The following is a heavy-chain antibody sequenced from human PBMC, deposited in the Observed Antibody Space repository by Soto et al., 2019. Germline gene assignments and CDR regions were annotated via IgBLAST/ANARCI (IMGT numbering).Heavy chain of an antibody. CDR3: AMDRSYSSDWVVTPFDY. V-gene: IGHV3-23*01. Sequence: EMQLLESGGGLVQPGGSLRLSCAVSGFTFSNFAMSWVRQAPGKGLEWVSVISGSGGGTSYADSVKGRFTVSRDNSKNTLFLQMNTLRADDTAVYYCAMDRSYSSDWVVTPFDYWGQGTLVTVSS. CDR2: ISGSGGGT. D-gene: IGHD6-19*01. J-gene: IGHJ4*02. CDR1: GFTFSNFA.